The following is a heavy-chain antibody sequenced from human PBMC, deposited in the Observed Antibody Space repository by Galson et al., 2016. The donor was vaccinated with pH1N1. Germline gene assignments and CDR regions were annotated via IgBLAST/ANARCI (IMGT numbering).Heavy chain of an antibody. V-gene: IGHV3-7*01. CDR1: GFTFSNYW. J-gene: IGHJ4*02. D-gene: IGHD3-16*02. CDR2: IKEDGSET. CDR3: ARAIGSRSAY. Sequence: SLRLSCAASGFTFSNYWMHWLRQVPGKGLEWVANIKEDGSETYYVGSVRGRFTISRDNAKNSLYLQMNSLRDEDTALYYCARAIGSRSAYWGQGTLVTVSS.